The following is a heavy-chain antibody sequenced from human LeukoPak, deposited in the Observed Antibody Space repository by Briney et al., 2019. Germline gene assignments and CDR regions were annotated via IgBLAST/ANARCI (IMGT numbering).Heavy chain of an antibody. Sequence: GGSLRLSCAASGFTFSDHYMDWVGQAPGKGLEWVGLTRNKANSYTTEYAASVKGRFTISRDDSKNSLYLQMNSLKTEDTAVYYCARDRDSYCGGDCPYYFDYWGQGTLVTVSS. J-gene: IGHJ4*02. CDR1: GFTFSDHY. D-gene: IGHD2-21*02. CDR2: TRNKANSYTT. CDR3: ARDRDSYCGGDCPYYFDY. V-gene: IGHV3-72*01.